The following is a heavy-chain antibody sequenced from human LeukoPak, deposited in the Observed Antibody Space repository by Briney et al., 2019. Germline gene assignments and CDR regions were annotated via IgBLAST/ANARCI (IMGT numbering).Heavy chain of an antibody. Sequence: GSLRLSCAASGFTFSTYAMSWVRQTPERGLEWVSAISDTGGNTFYADSVKGRLTISRDNSKNTLYLQMNSLRAEDTAIYYCAKGRTNDYWGQGTLVTVSS. CDR3: AKGRTNDY. D-gene: IGHD1/OR15-1a*01. CDR2: ISDTGGNT. V-gene: IGHV3-23*01. CDR1: GFTFSTYA. J-gene: IGHJ4*02.